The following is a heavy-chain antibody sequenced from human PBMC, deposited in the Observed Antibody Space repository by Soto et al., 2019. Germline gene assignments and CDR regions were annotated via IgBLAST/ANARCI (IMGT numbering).Heavy chain of an antibody. CDR3: AKILPAYLYGGFDY. CDR1: GFAYSSYA. V-gene: IGHV3-23*01. CDR2: VSNRGGGT. D-gene: IGHD3-10*01. J-gene: IGHJ4*02. Sequence: PGGSLTLSCADPGFAYSSYAMSWVRHAPGERREWVSTVSNRGGGTYSAVSVKGRFTISRDNSKNTLYLQMNSLRAEDTGVYYCAKILPAYLYGGFDYWGQGTLVTVSS.